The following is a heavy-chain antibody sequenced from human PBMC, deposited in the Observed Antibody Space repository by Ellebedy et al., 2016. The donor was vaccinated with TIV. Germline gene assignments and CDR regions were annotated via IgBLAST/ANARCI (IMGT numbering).Heavy chain of an antibody. CDR1: GYSFVSYR. CDR3: ASLTPDAQRAAFED. V-gene: IGHV5-51*01. D-gene: IGHD3-3*02. J-gene: IGHJ1*01. CDR2: IFPGDSET. Sequence: GESLKISCRGFGYSFVSYRIAWVRQVPGRGLEWMGVIFPGDSETRYSPSFQDHVTMSVDKSINTAYLQWNSLKTSDSAMYFCASLTPDAQRAAFEDWGQGTLVSVS.